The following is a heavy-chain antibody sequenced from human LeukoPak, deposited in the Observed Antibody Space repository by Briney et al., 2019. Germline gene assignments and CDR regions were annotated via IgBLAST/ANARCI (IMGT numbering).Heavy chain of an antibody. CDR2: INHSGST. Sequence: PSETLSLTCTVSGGSISSSSYYWGWIRQPPGKGLEWIGEINHSGSTNYNPSLKSRVTISVDTSKNQFSLKLSSVTAADTAVYYCARVRGNWVHWYFDLWGRGTLVTVSS. V-gene: IGHV4-39*07. CDR3: ARVRGNWVHWYFDL. CDR1: GGSISSSSYY. J-gene: IGHJ2*01. D-gene: IGHD1-1*01.